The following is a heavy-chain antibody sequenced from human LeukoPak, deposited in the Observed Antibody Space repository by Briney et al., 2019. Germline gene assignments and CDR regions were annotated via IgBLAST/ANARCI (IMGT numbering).Heavy chain of an antibody. CDR1: GFTFSSYA. CDR2: ISGSDDST. Sequence: GGSLRLSCAASGFTFSSYAMSWVRRAPGKGLEWVSAISGSDDSTYYADSVKGRFTISRDNSKNTLYLQMNSLRAEDTAVYYCAKDVPKYCSSTSCYHYYYMDVWGKGTTVTDSS. D-gene: IGHD2-2*01. CDR3: AKDVPKYCSSTSCYHYYYMDV. J-gene: IGHJ6*03. V-gene: IGHV3-23*01.